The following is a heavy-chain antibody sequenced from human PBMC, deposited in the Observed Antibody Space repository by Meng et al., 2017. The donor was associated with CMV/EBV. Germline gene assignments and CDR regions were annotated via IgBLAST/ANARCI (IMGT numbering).Heavy chain of an antibody. CDR3: ARDIDIVVVPAAIVGLDP. CDR2: IIPILGIA. CDR1: TFSSST. Sequence: TFSSSTISWVRQAPGQGLEWMGRIIPILGIANYAQKFQGRVTITADKSTSTAYMELSSLRSEDTAVYYCARDIDIVVVPAAIVGLDPWGQGTLVTVSS. V-gene: IGHV1-69*04. J-gene: IGHJ5*02. D-gene: IGHD2-2*02.